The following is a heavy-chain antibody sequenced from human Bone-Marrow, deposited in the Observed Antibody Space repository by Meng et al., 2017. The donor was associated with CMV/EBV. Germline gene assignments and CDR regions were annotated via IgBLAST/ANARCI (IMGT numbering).Heavy chain of an antibody. J-gene: IGHJ4*02. CDR3: ARPSRGWTYSDY. Sequence: SQTLSLTCAVFGGSFSDFYWTWIRQPPGKGLEWLGEVSHSGSTNYNPSLKSRVSISVDTAKNQFSLKLNSVTAADTAVYFCARPSRGWTYSDYWGQGALVTVSS. CDR1: GGSFSDFY. CDR2: VSHSGST. V-gene: IGHV4-34*01. D-gene: IGHD6-19*01.